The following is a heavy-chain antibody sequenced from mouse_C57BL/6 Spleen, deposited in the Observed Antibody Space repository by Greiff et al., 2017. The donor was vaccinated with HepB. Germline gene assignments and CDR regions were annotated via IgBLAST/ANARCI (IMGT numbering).Heavy chain of an antibody. Sequence: QVQLQQSGAELARPGASVKLSCKASGYTFTSYGISWVKQRTGQGLEWIGEIYPRSGNTYYNEKFKGKATLTADKSSSTAYMELRSLTSEDSAVYFCARCLGSSHWDFDVWGTGTTVTVSS. D-gene: IGHD1-1*01. CDR1: GYTFTSYG. J-gene: IGHJ1*03. V-gene: IGHV1-81*01. CDR2: IYPRSGNT. CDR3: ARCLGSSHWDFDV.